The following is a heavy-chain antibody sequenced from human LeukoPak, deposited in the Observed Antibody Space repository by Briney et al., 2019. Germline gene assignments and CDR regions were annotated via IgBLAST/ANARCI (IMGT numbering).Heavy chain of an antibody. CDR1: GFTFSSYA. CDR3: AKAHGSGSQFDY. J-gene: IGHJ4*02. V-gene: IGHV3-23*01. D-gene: IGHD3-10*01. CDR2: ISDSGDGT. Sequence: GGSLRLSCAASGFTFSSYAMSWVRQAPGKGLEWVSAISDSGDGTYYADSVEGRFTIPRDNSKNTLYLQMKSLRAEDTAEYYCAKAHGSGSQFDYWGQGTLVTVSS.